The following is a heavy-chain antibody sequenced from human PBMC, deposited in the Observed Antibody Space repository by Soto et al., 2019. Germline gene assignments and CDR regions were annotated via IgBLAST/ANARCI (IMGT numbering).Heavy chain of an antibody. J-gene: IGHJ5*02. V-gene: IGHV1-69*02. Sequence: SVKVSCKASGGTFSGYTISWVRQAPGQGLEWMGRIIPILGIANYAQKFQGRVTITADKSTSTAYMELSSLRSEDTAVYYCARPYCSSTSCLGENWFDPWGQGNLVTVS. CDR1: GGTFSGYT. D-gene: IGHD2-2*01. CDR2: IIPILGIA. CDR3: ARPYCSSTSCLGENWFDP.